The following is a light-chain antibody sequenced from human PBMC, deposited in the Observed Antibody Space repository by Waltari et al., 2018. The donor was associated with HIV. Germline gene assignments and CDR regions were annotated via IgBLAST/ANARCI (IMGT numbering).Light chain of an antibody. CDR2: DDS. CDR1: NIGRQS. J-gene: IGLJ2*01. V-gene: IGLV3-21*02. Sequence: SYVLPQPPSVSVGPGPTARITCEGNNIGRQSVHWYQQRPGPAPALVVHDDSDRPSGIRERCTGSNSWNTATLTISRVEAGDEADYYCQVWHSNSDHVVFGGCTKLAV. CDR3: QVWHSNSDHVV.